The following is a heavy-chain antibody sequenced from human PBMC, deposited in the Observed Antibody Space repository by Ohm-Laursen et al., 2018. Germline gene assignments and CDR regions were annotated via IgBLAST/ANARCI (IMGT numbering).Heavy chain of an antibody. CDR3: ARAYYDSSGYYGYPDAFDI. J-gene: IGHJ3*02. D-gene: IGHD3-22*01. Sequence: SVKVSCKASRYRFTSYDINWVRQATGQGLEWMGGMNPKSGKTGYAQKFQGRVNMTRNTSISTAYMELSSLRSEDTAVYYCARAYYDSSGYYGYPDAFDIWGQGTMVTVSS. V-gene: IGHV1-8*01. CDR2: MNPKSGKT. CDR1: RYRFTSYD.